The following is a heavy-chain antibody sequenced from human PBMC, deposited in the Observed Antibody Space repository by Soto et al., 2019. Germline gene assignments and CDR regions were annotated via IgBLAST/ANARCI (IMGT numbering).Heavy chain of an antibody. V-gene: IGHV4-31*03. CDR2: IYYSGST. D-gene: IGHD5-12*01. J-gene: IGHJ6*02. CDR3: ARDRGGDGYNFFDYYGMDV. CDR1: GGSISSGGYY. Sequence: SETLSLTCTVSGGSISSGGYYWSWIRQHPGEGLEWIGYIYYSGSTYYNPSLKSRVTISVDTSKNQFSLKLSSVTAADTAVYYCARDRGGDGYNFFDYYGMDVRGQGTTVTVSS.